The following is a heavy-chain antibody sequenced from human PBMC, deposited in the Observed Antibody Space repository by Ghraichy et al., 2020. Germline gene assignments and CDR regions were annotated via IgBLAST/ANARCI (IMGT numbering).Heavy chain of an antibody. CDR3: ARGYIDSVRSVAVYSDY. CDR1: GFTLSSYW. CDR2: INSDGSST. J-gene: IGHJ4*02. Sequence: GGSLRLSCAASGFTLSSYWMHWVRQAPGKGLVWVSRINSDGSSTSYADSVKGRFTISRDNAKNTLYLQMNSLRAEDTAVYYCARGYIDSVRSVAVYSDYWGQGTLVTISS. V-gene: IGHV3-74*01. D-gene: IGHD3-16*01.